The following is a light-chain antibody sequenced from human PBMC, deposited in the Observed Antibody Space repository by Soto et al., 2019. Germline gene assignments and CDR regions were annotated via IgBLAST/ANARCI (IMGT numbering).Light chain of an antibody. Sequence: QAAMTQPASVSGSPGQSITISCTGTSRDVGRYNYVSWYQQHPGKAPKLTISEVSNRPSGVSIRFSGSKSGNTASLTISGLQAEDEADYYCSSYTRSRTYVFGTGTKLTVL. J-gene: IGLJ1*01. CDR3: SSYTRSRTYV. V-gene: IGLV2-14*01. CDR1: SRDVGRYNY. CDR2: EVS.